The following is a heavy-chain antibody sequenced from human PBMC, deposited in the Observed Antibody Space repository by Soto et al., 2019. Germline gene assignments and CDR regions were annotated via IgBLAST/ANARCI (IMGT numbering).Heavy chain of an antibody. D-gene: IGHD2-15*01. CDR3: ARQGGYCSGGSCYFKVSWFDP. Sequence: PXESMKISCKGSGDNFTCYLIGWVRQIPGKGLEWMGIIYPGDSDTRYSPSFQGQVTISADKSISTAYLQWSSLKASDTAMYYCARQGGYCSGGSCYFKVSWFDPWGQGTLVTVSS. V-gene: IGHV5-51*01. J-gene: IGHJ5*02. CDR1: GDNFTCYL. CDR2: IYPGDSDT.